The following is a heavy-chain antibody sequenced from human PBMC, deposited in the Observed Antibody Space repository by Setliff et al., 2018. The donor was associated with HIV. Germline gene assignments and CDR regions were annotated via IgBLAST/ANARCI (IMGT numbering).Heavy chain of an antibody. CDR3: AKDLVTTTGPDY. J-gene: IGHJ4*02. CDR1: EFTFSVYA. CDR2: ISGSGSNK. D-gene: IGHD1-1*01. Sequence: GGSLRLSCAASEFTFSVYAMSWLRQAPGKGLEWVSGISGSGSNKYYADSVKGRFTISRDNSKNTLYLQMNSLRAEDTAVYYCAKDLVTTTGPDYWGQGTLVTVSS. V-gene: IGHV3-23*01.